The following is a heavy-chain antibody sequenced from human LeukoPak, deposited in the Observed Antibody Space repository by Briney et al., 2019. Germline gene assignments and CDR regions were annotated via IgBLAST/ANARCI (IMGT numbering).Heavy chain of an antibody. V-gene: IGHV3-30*18. Sequence: GGSLRLSCAASGFTFSSYGMHWVRQAPGKGLEWVAVISYDGSNKYYADSVKGRFTISRDNSKNTLYLQMNSLRAEDTAVYYCAKPLRGYYGMDVSGQGTTVTVSS. CDR1: GFTFSSYG. CDR2: ISYDGSNK. CDR3: AKPLRGYYGMDV. J-gene: IGHJ6*02.